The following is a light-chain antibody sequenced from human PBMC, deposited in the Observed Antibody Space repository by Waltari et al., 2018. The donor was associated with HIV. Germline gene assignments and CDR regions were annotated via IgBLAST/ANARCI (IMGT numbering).Light chain of an antibody. Sequence: QSALTQPASVSGSPGQSITISWTGTSSDVGSYNYVSWYQQHPDKAPKLMIYEVSNRPSGVSNRFSGSKSDNTASLTISGLQAEDEADYYCSSYRSSSTPLWVFGGGTKLTVL. V-gene: IGLV2-14*01. J-gene: IGLJ3*02. CDR2: EVS. CDR3: SSYRSSSTPLWV. CDR1: SSDVGSYNY.